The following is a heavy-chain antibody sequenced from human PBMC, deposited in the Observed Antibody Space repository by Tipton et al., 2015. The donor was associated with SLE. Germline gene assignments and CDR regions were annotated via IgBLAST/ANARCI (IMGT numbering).Heavy chain of an antibody. D-gene: IGHD5-18*01. J-gene: IGHJ4*02. Sequence: QVQLVQSGADVKKPGASVRVSCKASGYTFTTYGISWVRQAPGQGLEWMGWISTYNGNTNYAQKLQGRVTMTSDTSTSTAYMELRSLRSDDTAIYYCARVRVDTAMGVFDCWGQGALVTVSS. CDR3: ARVRVDTAMGVFDC. CDR2: ISTYNGNT. CDR1: GYTFTTYG. V-gene: IGHV1-18*01.